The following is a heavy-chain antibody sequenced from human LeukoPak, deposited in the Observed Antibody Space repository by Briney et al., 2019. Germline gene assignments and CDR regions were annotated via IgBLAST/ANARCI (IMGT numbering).Heavy chain of an antibody. CDR2: ITGSGGNT. CDR3: AKWGDYDVLTGYYVSDY. D-gene: IGHD3-9*01. V-gene: IGHV3-23*01. J-gene: IGHJ4*02. CDR1: GFTFSNYA. Sequence: GASLRLSCAASGFTFSNYAMSWVRQAPGKGLEWVSAITGSGGNTYYADSVKGRFTISRDNSKNTVFLQMNSLRAEDTAIYYCAKWGDYDVLTGYYVSDYWGQGTLVTVSS.